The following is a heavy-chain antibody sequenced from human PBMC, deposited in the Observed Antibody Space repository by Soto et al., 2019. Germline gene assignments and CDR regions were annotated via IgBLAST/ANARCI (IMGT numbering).Heavy chain of an antibody. Sequence: ASVKVSCKASGYTFTTFAMHWVRQAPGQRLEWMGWINTGNGNRKYSQRFQGRVTVTRDTSASTAYMELSSLRSEDTAVYYCARSTMVWGVITPFYGMDVWGQGTTVTVSS. CDR3: ARSTMVWGVITPFYGMDV. CDR2: INTGNGNR. J-gene: IGHJ6*02. D-gene: IGHD3-10*01. CDR1: GYTFTTFA. V-gene: IGHV1-3*04.